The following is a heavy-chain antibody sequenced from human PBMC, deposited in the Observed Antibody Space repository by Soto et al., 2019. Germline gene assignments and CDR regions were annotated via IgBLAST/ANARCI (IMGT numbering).Heavy chain of an antibody. CDR3: ARYYFTSTTCYYFDY. CDR2: IYHSGSS. CDR1: GASISGYY. D-gene: IGHD2-2*01. V-gene: IGHV4-59*01. J-gene: IGHJ4*02. Sequence: PSETLSLTCAVSGASISGYYWSWIRQPPGKGLEWIGYIYHSGSSNYNPSLKSRVTMSVDTSKNQFSLKLNSVTAADTAVYYCARYYFTSTTCYYFDYWGQGTLVPVSS.